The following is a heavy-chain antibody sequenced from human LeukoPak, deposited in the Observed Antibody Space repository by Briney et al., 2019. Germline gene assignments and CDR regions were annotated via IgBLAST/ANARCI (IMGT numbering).Heavy chain of an antibody. Sequence: PGGSLRLSCAASGFTFSSYAMHWVRQAPGKGLEWVAVISYDGSNKYYADSVKGRFTISRDNSKNTLYLQMNSLRAEDTAVYYCARGLRYFDWLLDAFDIWGQGTMVTVSS. CDR1: GFTFSSYA. J-gene: IGHJ3*02. CDR2: ISYDGSNK. V-gene: IGHV3-30-3*01. D-gene: IGHD3-9*01. CDR3: ARGLRYFDWLLDAFDI.